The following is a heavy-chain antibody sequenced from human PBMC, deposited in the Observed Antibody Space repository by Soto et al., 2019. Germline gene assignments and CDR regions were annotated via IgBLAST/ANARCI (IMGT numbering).Heavy chain of an antibody. CDR2: ISAYNGNT. V-gene: IGHV1-18*04. J-gene: IGHJ4*02. Sequence: ASVKVSFKASGYAFTIYVISWVRQAPGQGLEWMGWISAYNGNTNYAQKLQGRVTMTTDTSTSTAYMELRSLRSDDTAVYYCARDRGAVIQLWPDFDYWGQGTLVTVSS. D-gene: IGHD5-18*01. CDR3: ARDRGAVIQLWPDFDY. CDR1: GYAFTIYV.